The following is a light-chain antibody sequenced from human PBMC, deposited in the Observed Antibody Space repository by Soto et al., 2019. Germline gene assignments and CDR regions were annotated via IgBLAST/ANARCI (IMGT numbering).Light chain of an antibody. Sequence: DIQMTQSPSTLSGSVGDRVTITCRASQTISSWLAWYQQKPGKAPKLLIYKASTLTSGVPSRFSGSGSGTEFPLTISSLQPDDFATYYCQHYSSYSEAFGQGNKVELK. CDR2: KAS. CDR3: QHYSSYSEA. J-gene: IGKJ1*01. V-gene: IGKV1-5*03. CDR1: QTISSW.